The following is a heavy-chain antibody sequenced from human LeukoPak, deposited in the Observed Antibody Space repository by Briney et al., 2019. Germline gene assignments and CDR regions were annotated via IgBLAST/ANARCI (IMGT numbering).Heavy chain of an antibody. CDR3: AGAAGVFAY. V-gene: IGHV3-74*01. CDR2: INGDGSST. J-gene: IGHJ4*02. D-gene: IGHD6-13*01. Sequence: GGSLRLSCAASGFTFSSYWMHWVRQAPGKGLVWVSRINGDGSSTAYADSVKGRFTISRDNSKSTLYLQMNSLRAEDTAVYYCAGAAGVFAYWGQGTLVAVSS. CDR1: GFTFSSYW.